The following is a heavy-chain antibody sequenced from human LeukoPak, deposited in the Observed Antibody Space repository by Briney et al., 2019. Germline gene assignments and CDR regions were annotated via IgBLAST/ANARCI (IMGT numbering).Heavy chain of an antibody. CDR1: GFTFSSYS. V-gene: IGHV3-48*01. CDR2: ISSSSSTI. J-gene: IGHJ4*02. D-gene: IGHD6-6*01. CDR3: ARVGEYSSSFPFDY. Sequence: GGSLRLSCAASGFTFSSYSMNWVRQAPGKGLEWVSYISSSSSTIYYADSVKGRFTISRDNAKNSLYLQMNSLRAEDTAVYYCARVGEYSSSFPFDYWGQGTLVTVSS.